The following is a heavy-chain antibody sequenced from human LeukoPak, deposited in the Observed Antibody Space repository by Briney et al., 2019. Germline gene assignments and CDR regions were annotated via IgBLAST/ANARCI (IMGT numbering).Heavy chain of an antibody. CDR2: ISGGGGSA. CDR1: GFTFSSYP. V-gene: IGHV3-23*01. D-gene: IGHD2-2*01. J-gene: IGHJ4*02. Sequence: GGSLRLSCAASGFTFSSYPMSWVRQSPTKGLQWVSAISGGGGSAYYADSVKGRFTISRDNTKSTLFLQMNSLRAEDTAIYYCATRPLMPPRFDYWGQGTLVTVSS. CDR3: ATRPLMPPRFDY.